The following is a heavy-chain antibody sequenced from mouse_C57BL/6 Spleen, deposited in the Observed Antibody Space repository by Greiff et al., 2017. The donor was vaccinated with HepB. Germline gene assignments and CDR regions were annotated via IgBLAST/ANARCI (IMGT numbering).Heavy chain of an antibody. CDR3: AREGRAPTVGFDY. V-gene: IGHV5-4*01. J-gene: IGHJ2*01. CDR2: ISDGGSYT. D-gene: IGHD1-1*01. Sequence: DVKLVESGGGLVKPGGSLKLSCAASGFTFSSYAMSWVRQTPEKRLEWVATISDGGSYTYYPDNVKGRFTISRDNAKNNLYLQMSHLKSEDTAMYYCAREGRAPTVGFDYWGQGTTLTVSS. CDR1: GFTFSSYA.